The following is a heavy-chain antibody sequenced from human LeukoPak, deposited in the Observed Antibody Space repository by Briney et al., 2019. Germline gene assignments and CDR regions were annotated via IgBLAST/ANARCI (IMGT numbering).Heavy chain of an antibody. Sequence: GGSLRLSCAASGFTFSGYAMNWVRQAPGKGLEWVSLIFASGSTTKYADSVKGRFTISRDKSKNTLSLQMNSLRAEDTAVYYCAQQVGYCSSGSCYFTYWGQGTLVTVSS. CDR2: IFASGSTT. CDR3: AQQVGYCSSGSCYFTY. D-gene: IGHD2-15*01. J-gene: IGHJ1*01. V-gene: IGHV3-23*05. CDR1: GFTFSGYA.